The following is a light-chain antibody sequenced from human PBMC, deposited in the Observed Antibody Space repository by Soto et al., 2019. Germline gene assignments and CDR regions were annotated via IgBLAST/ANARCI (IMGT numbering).Light chain of an antibody. CDR3: QHYRSYPWT. J-gene: IGKJ1*01. V-gene: IGKV1-5*03. Sequence: DIQMTQSPSTLSASVGDRVTITCRASQSIDSWLAWYQQKPGKAPKLLMYKASSLESGVPSRFSGSGSETEFTLTISRLQPDDFATYYCQHYRSYPWTFGQGTKVEIK. CDR1: QSIDSW. CDR2: KAS.